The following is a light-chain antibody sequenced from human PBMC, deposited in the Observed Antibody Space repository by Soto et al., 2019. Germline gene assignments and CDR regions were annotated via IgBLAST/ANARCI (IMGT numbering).Light chain of an antibody. CDR3: QQYGSSPLT. CDR2: GAS. V-gene: IGKV3-20*01. J-gene: IGKJ3*01. CDR1: QSIGSY. Sequence: EIVLTQSPATLSLSLGERATLSCRASQSIGSYLAWYQHKLGQPPRLLIYGASSRATGIPDRFSGSGSGTDLTLTISRLEPEDFAVYYCQQYGSSPLTFGPGTKVDI.